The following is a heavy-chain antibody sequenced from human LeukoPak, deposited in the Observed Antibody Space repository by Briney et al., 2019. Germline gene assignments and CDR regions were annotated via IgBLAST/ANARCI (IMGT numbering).Heavy chain of an antibody. J-gene: IGHJ4*02. CDR3: ARGFGYCSGGSCYSEPYYFDY. V-gene: IGHV4-34*01. Sequence: SETLSLTCAVYGGSFSGYYWSWIRQPPGKGLEWIGEINHSGSTNYNPSLKSRVTISVDTSKNQFSLKLSSVTAADTAVYYCARGFGYCSGGSCYSEPYYFDYWGQGTLVTVSS. CDR1: GGSFSGYY. D-gene: IGHD2-15*01. CDR2: INHSGST.